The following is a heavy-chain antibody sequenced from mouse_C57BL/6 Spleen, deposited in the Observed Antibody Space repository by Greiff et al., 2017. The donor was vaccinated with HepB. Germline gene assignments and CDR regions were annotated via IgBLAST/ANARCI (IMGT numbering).Heavy chain of an antibody. CDR1: GYTFTSYW. CDR2: IDPNSGGT. D-gene: IGHD1-1*01. Sequence: QVHVKQPGAELVKPGASVKLSCKASGYTFTSYWMHWVKQRPGRGLEWIGRIDPNSGGTKYNEKFKSKATLTVDKPSSTAYMQLSSLTSEDSAVYYCGAHYYGSSYGYFDVWGTGTTVTVSS. J-gene: IGHJ1*03. V-gene: IGHV1-72*01. CDR3: GAHYYGSSYGYFDV.